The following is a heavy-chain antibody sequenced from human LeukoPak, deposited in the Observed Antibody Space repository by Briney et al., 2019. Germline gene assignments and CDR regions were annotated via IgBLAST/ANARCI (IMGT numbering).Heavy chain of an antibody. Sequence: GGSLRLSCAASGFTFSSYGMHWVRQAPGKGLEWVSFIYSGGDTKYADSVRGRFTISRDSSKNTLFLQMNSLRAEDTAVYFCAKWYCSTTSCYYDYWGQGTLVTVSS. CDR3: AKWYCSTTSCYYDY. D-gene: IGHD2-2*01. V-gene: IGHV3-NL1*01. CDR2: IYSGGDT. CDR1: GFTFSSYG. J-gene: IGHJ4*02.